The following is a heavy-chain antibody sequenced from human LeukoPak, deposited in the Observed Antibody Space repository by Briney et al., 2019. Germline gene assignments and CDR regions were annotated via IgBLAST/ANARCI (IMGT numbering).Heavy chain of an antibody. Sequence: GGSLRLSCAGSGFSFSSYGMHWVRQAPGKGLEWMAFIRSDGSNKYYADSVKGRFTISRDNSKNTLYLQMNSLRAEDTAVYYCAKDPSGWSSYYFDYWGQGTLVTVSS. D-gene: IGHD6-19*01. CDR3: AKDPSGWSSYYFDY. J-gene: IGHJ4*02. V-gene: IGHV3-30*02. CDR1: GFSFSSYG. CDR2: IRSDGSNK.